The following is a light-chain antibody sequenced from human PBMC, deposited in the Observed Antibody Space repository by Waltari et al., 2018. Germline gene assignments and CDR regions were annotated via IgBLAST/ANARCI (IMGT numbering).Light chain of an antibody. CDR3: QQYTHSPWT. CDR2: GIS. J-gene: IGKJ1*01. CDR1: QTVDNTY. Sequence: CRTSQTVDNTYVAWYQQNLGQAPRLLISGISIRATGIPDRFRGSGSGTDFTLTISRLEPEDFAVYFCQQYTHSPWTFGQGTRVEVK. V-gene: IGKV3-20*01.